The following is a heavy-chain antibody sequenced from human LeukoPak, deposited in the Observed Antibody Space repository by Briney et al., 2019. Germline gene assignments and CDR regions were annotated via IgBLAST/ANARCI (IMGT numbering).Heavy chain of an antibody. V-gene: IGHV3-23*01. D-gene: IGHD3-22*01. CDR2: ISGSGGNT. CDR1: GFTFSSYA. CDR3: AGYYYDSSGSITGDAFDI. J-gene: IGHJ3*02. Sequence: GGSLRLSCAASGFTFSSYAMSWVRQAPGKGLEWVSAISGSGGNTYYADSVKGRFTISRDNSKNTLYLQMNSLRAEDTAVYYCAGYYYDSSGSITGDAFDIWGQGTMVTVSS.